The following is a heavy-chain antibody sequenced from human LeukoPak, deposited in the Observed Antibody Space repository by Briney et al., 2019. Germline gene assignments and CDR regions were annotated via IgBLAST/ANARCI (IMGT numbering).Heavy chain of an antibody. D-gene: IGHD3-22*01. J-gene: IGHJ4*02. CDR3: ARINYFDSSGYFYDDY. CDR2: IYYSGTT. Sequence: SETLSLTCTVSGGSITSYYWSWIRQPPGKGLEWIGYIYYSGTTNYSPSLKSRVTISVDTSKNQFSLKLSSVTAADTAVYYCARINYFDSSGYFYDDYWGQGTLVTVSS. V-gene: IGHV4-59*01. CDR1: GGSITSYY.